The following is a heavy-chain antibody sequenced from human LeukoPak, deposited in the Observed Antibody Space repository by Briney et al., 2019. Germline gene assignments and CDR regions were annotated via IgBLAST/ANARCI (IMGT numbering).Heavy chain of an antibody. CDR3: ARGYSYGYGPLDY. CDR1: VYSFTSYG. D-gene: IGHD5-18*01. CDR2: ISTDNGNT. V-gene: IGHV1-18*01. Sequence: GASVKVSCKTSVYSFTSYGINWVRQAPGQGLEWMGWISTDNGNTDYAPNLQGRVTMTTDTSTSTAYMELRSLRSDDTAVYYCARGYSYGYGPLDYWGQGTLVTVSA. J-gene: IGHJ4*02.